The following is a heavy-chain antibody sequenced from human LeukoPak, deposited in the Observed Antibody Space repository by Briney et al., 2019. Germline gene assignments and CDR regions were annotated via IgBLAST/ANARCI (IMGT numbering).Heavy chain of an antibody. D-gene: IGHD6-6*01. J-gene: IGHJ4*02. CDR1: RGSVSSGDYY. Sequence: PSETLSLTCTVSRGSVSSGDYYWSWIRQPPGKGLEWIGYIHYTGSTNYNPSLKSRVTMSLDTSKNQFSLKLNSVAAADTAVYYCARSTPKISSPDYWGQGTLVTVSS. V-gene: IGHV4-61*08. CDR3: ARSTPKISSPDY. CDR2: IHYTGST.